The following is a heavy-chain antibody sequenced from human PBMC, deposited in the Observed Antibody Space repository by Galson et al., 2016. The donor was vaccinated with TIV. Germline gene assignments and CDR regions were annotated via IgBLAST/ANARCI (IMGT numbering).Heavy chain of an antibody. CDR3: ARTPADHSDRSVGGYFDY. D-gene: IGHD3-22*01. Sequence: PALVKPTQTLTLTCTFSGFSLSTSGMRVSWIRQPPGKALEWLARIDLDDDKFYSTSLRTRLTISKDTSKNQVVLTMTIMDPVDTAACYCARTPADHSDRSVGGYFDYWGQGILVTVSS. V-gene: IGHV2-70*04. CDR1: GFSLSTSGMR. J-gene: IGHJ4*02. CDR2: IDLDDDK.